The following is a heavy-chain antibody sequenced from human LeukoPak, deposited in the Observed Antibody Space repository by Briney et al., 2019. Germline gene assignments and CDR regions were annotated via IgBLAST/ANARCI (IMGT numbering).Heavy chain of an antibody. CDR2: ISSSGSTI. D-gene: IGHD4-17*01. CDR3: ARTLYGDYVVDY. CDR1: GFTFSSYE. Sequence: PGGSLRLSCAASGFTFSSYEMNWVRQAPGQGLEWVSYISSSGSTIYYADSVKGRFTISRDNAKNSLYLQMNSLRAEDTAVYYCARTLYGDYVVDYWGQGTLVTVSS. V-gene: IGHV3-48*03. J-gene: IGHJ4*02.